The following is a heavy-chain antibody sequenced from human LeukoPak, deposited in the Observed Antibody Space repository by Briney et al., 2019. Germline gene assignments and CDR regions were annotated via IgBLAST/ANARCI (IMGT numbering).Heavy chain of an antibody. J-gene: IGHJ4*02. CDR2: MNPNSGNT. CDR3: ARSGQLDPLDY. D-gene: IGHD6-6*01. CDR1: GYTFTSYD. V-gene: IGHV1-8*01. Sequence: ASVKVSCKASGYTFTSYDINWVRQATGQGLEWMGWMNPNSGNTGYAQKFQGRVTMTRDTSISTAYMELSRLRSDDTAVYYCARSGQLDPLDYWGQGTLVTVSS.